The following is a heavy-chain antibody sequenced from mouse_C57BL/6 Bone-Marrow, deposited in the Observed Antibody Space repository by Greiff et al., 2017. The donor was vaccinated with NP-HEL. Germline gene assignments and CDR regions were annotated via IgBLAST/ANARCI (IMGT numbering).Heavy chain of an antibody. Sequence: VKLLESGPGLVAPSPCLSITCTVSGFSLTSYGVDWVRQSPGKGLEWLGVIWGAGSTTYYSALNSSLSTCTDNSKSKVFLKMNSLQTDDTAMYYCGRLGSSYEGFAYWGQGTLVTVSA. CDR1: GFSLTSYG. D-gene: IGHD1-1*01. CDR2: IWGAGST. CDR3: GRLGSSYEGFAY. J-gene: IGHJ3*01. V-gene: IGHV2-6*01.